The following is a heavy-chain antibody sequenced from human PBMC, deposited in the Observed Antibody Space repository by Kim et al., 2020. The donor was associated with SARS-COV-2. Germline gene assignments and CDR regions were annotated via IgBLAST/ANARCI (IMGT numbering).Heavy chain of an antibody. CDR2: IDPSDSYT. Sequence: GESLKISCKGSGYSFTSYWISWVRQMPGKGLEWMGRIDPSDSYTNYSPSFQGHVTISADKSISTAYLQWSSLKASDTAMYYCARGYYYGSGSSLYGMDVWGQGTTVTVSS. CDR3: ARGYYYGSGSSLYGMDV. CDR1: GYSFTSYW. D-gene: IGHD3-10*01. V-gene: IGHV5-10-1*01. J-gene: IGHJ6*02.